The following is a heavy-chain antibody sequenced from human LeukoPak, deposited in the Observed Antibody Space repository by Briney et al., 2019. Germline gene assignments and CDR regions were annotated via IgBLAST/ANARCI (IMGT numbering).Heavy chain of an antibody. J-gene: IGHJ4*02. CDR1: SGSISSGGYY. V-gene: IGHV4-31*03. CDR2: IYYTGDT. CDR3: ARGSREMIYYYFDY. D-gene: IGHD5-24*01. Sequence: SETLSLTCTVSSGSISSGGYYWSWIRQHPGKGLEWIGYIYYTGDTYYNPSLKSRVTIFADTSKNQFSLKLSSVTAADTAVYYCARGSREMIYYYFDYWGQGTLVTVSS.